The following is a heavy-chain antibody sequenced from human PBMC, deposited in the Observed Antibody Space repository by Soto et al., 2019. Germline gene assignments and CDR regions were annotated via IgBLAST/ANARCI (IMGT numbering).Heavy chain of an antibody. CDR1: GGTFSSYA. Sequence: QVQLVQSGAEVKKPGSSVKVSCKASGGTFSSYAISWVRQAPGQGLEWMGGIIPIFGTANYAQKFQGRVTITADESTSTAYMERSSLRSEDTAVYYCASSGGYYDFWSGRNDAFDIWGQGTMVTVSS. D-gene: IGHD3-3*01. V-gene: IGHV1-69*01. CDR3: ASSGGYYDFWSGRNDAFDI. CDR2: IIPIFGTA. J-gene: IGHJ3*02.